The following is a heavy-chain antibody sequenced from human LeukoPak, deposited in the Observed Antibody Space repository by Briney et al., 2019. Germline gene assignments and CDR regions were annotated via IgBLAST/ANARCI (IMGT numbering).Heavy chain of an antibody. CDR2: IIPIFGTA. Sequence: SVKVSCKASGGTFSSYAISWVRQVPGQGLEWMGGIIPIFGTANYAQKFQGRVTITADESTSTAYMELSSLRSEDTAVYYCARGGSRVPNPYCSSTSCHDAFDIWGQGTMVTVSS. D-gene: IGHD2-2*01. J-gene: IGHJ3*02. V-gene: IGHV1-69*01. CDR1: GGTFSSYA. CDR3: ARGGSRVPNPYCSSTSCHDAFDI.